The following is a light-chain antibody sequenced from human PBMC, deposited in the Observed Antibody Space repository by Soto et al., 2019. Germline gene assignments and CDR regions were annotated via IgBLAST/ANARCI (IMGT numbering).Light chain of an antibody. CDR2: GVT. J-gene: IGLJ1*01. CDR1: SSDIGAYNY. V-gene: IGLV2-14*01. CDR3: FSHRSGDSHV. Sequence: QSVLTQPPSVSGSPGQSITISCTGTSSDIGAYNYVSWYQQYPGKAPKLMIYGVTNRPSGVSNRFSGSKTGNTASLTISGLQAEDEADYYCFSHRSGDSHVFGTGTKVNVL.